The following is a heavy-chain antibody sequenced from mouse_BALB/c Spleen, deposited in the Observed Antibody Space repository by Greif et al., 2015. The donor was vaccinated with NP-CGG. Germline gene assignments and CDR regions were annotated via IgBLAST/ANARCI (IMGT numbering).Heavy chain of an antibody. J-gene: IGHJ4*01. CDR1: GFTFSSYT. CDR3: ARHEEYAMDY. V-gene: IGHV5-12-2*01. Sequence: EVMLVESGGGLVQPGGSLKLSCAASGFTFSSYTMSWVRQTPEKRLEWVAYISNGGGSTYYPDTVKGRFTISRDNAKNTLYLQMSSLKSEDTAMYYCARHEEYAMDYWGQGTSVTVSS. CDR2: ISNGGGST.